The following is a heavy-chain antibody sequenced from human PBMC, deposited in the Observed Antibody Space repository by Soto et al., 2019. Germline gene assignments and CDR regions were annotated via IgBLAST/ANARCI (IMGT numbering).Heavy chain of an antibody. Sequence: EVQLVESGGGLIQPGGSLRLSCAASGFTVSSNYMSWVRQAPGKGLEWVSVIYSGGSTYYADSVKGRFTISRDNSKNTRYLQMNSLRAEDTAVYYCARDAGGYYDSSGYLPYYYGMDVWGQGTTVTVSS. CDR3: ARDAGGYYDSSGYLPYYYGMDV. CDR1: GFTVSSNY. V-gene: IGHV3-53*01. J-gene: IGHJ6*02. CDR2: IYSGGST. D-gene: IGHD3-22*01.